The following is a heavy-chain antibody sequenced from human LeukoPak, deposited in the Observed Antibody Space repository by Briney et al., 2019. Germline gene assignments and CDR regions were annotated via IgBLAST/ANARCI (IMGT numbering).Heavy chain of an antibody. Sequence: GGSLRLSCAASGFTFSNYWMSWVRQAPGKGLEWVGNINQDGNEKYYVDSVKGRFTISRDNAKNSLYLQMYSLRAEDTAVYYCASEVATPRVFDYWGQGTLVTVSS. D-gene: IGHD5-12*01. CDR3: ASEVATPRVFDY. CDR1: GFTFSNYW. J-gene: IGHJ4*02. V-gene: IGHV3-7*01. CDR2: INQDGNEK.